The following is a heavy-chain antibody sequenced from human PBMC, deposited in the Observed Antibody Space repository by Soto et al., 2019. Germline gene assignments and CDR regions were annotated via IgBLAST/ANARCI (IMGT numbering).Heavy chain of an antibody. CDR2: INGDGGEK. V-gene: IGHV3-7*05. CDR1: GFTFSSFW. J-gene: IGHJ4*02. D-gene: IGHD3-16*01. Sequence: EVQLAESGGDLVQSGGSLRLSCAASGFTFSSFWMTWVRQAPGKGLEWVANINGDGGEKHYVDSVKGRFTISRDNTKNSLYLQMNSLRAEDTAVYYCASGGHVDYCGQGTLVTVSS. CDR3: ASGGHVDY.